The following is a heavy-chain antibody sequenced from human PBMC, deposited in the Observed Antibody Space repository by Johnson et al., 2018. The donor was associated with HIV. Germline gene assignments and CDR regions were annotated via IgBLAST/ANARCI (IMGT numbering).Heavy chain of an antibody. CDR3: AGGGDWYVVDI. CDR2: ISYDGSNK. J-gene: IGHJ3*02. Sequence: QVQLVESGGGVVQPGRSLRLSCAASGFTFSSYAMHWVRQAPGKGLEWVAVISYDGSNKYYADSVKGRFAISRDNSKNTLYLQMNGLRPDDTAMYYCAGGGDWYVVDIWGQGTMVTVSS. V-gene: IGHV3-30*09. D-gene: IGHD2-21*02. CDR1: GFTFSSYA.